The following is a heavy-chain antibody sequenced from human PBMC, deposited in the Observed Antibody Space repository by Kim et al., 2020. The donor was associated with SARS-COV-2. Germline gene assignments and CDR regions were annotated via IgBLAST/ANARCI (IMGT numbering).Heavy chain of an antibody. V-gene: IGHV3-23*01. D-gene: IGHD5-18*01. J-gene: IGHJ6*02. CDR1: GFTFSSYA. CDR2: ISGSGGST. CDR3: AKEGRGYSYYYYGMDV. Sequence: GGSLRLSCAASGFTFSSYAMSWVRQAPGKGLEWVSAISGSGGSTYYADSVKGRFTISRDNSKNTLYLQMNSLRAEDTAVYYCAKEGRGYSYYYYGMDVWGQGTTVTVSS.